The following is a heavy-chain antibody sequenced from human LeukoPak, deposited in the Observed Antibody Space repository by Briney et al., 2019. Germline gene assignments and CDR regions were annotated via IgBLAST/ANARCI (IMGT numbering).Heavy chain of an antibody. CDR3: ARGVTEYYYYGMDV. D-gene: IGHD2-21*02. CDR1: GGSISSSSYY. Sequence: SETLSLTCTVSGGSISSSSYYWGWIRQPPGKGLEWIGYIYYSGSTNYNPSLKSRVTISVDTSKNQFSLKLSSVTAADTAVYYCARGVTEYYYYGMDVWGQGTTVTVSS. V-gene: IGHV4-61*05. J-gene: IGHJ6*02. CDR2: IYYSGST.